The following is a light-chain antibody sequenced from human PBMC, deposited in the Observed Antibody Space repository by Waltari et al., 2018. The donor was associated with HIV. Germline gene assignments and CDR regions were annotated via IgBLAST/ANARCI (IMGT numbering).Light chain of an antibody. J-gene: IGLJ1*01. CDR3: VLCFGGGMSYV. CDR2: NTK. Sequence: QPVVTQEPSLSVSPGGTVTLTCGLKFVSVSSLHYPSWYPQTPGQTPRTLIYNTKTRSAGVPDRFSGSIVGTKAALTITGAQADDESDYYCVLCFGGGMSYVFGTGTRVTVL. CDR1: FVSVSSLHY. V-gene: IGLV8-61*01.